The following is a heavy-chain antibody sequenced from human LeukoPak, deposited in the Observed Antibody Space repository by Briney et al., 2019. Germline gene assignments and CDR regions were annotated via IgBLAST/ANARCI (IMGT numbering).Heavy chain of an antibody. J-gene: IGHJ4*02. D-gene: IGHD3-22*01. V-gene: IGHV4-34*01. Sequence: SETLSLTCAVYGGSFSGYYWSWIRQPPGKGLEWIGEINNSGSTNYNPSLKSRVTISVDTSKNPFSLKLNSVTAADTAVYYFARCYDDSSGYTPYFAEWSQGTLVTVS. CDR1: GGSFSGYY. CDR2: INNSGST. CDR3: ARCYDDSSGYTPYFAE.